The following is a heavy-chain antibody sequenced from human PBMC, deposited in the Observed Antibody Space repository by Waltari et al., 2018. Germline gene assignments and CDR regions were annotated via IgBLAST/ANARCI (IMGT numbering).Heavy chain of an antibody. CDR3: ARGGSRWPVPQDY. CDR2: ISYSGRTV. D-gene: IGHD6-13*01. CDR1: GFSFSDHY. V-gene: IGHV3-11*04. J-gene: IGHJ4*02. Sequence: QVQLVESGGGLVKPGGSLRLSCAASGFSFSDHYMNWIRQAPGKGLEWVSYISYSGRTVYNADSVRGRFTISRDNANNSLYLQINSLRAEDTAVYYCARGGSRWPVPQDYWGQGTLVTVSS.